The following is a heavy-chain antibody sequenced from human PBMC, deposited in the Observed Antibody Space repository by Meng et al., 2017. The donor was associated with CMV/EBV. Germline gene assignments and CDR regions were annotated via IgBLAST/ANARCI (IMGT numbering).Heavy chain of an antibody. CDR2: IKQDGSEK. Sequence: GESLKISCAASGFTFSNAWMSWVRQAPGKGLEWVANIKQDGSEKYYVDSVKGRFTISRDNAKNSLYLQMNSLRAEDTAVYYCAREGSGYYWGQGTLVTVSS. CDR1: GFTFSNAW. D-gene: IGHD5-12*01. V-gene: IGHV3-7*01. J-gene: IGHJ4*02. CDR3: AREGSGYY.